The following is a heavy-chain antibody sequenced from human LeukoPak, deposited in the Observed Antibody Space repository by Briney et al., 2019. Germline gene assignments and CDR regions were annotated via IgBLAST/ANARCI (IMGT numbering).Heavy chain of an antibody. CDR2: ISGSGGST. D-gene: IGHD2-2*01. Sequence: PGGSLRLSCAASGFTFSSYAMSWVRQAPGKGLEWASAISGSGGSTYYADSVKGRFTISRDNSKNTLYLQMNSLRAEDTAVYYCAKVYCSSTSCPKDYWGQGTLVTVSS. CDR1: GFTFSSYA. CDR3: AKVYCSSTSCPKDY. V-gene: IGHV3-23*01. J-gene: IGHJ4*02.